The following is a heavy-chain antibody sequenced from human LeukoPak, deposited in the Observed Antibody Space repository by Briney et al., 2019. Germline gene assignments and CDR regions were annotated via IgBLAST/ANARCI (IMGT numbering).Heavy chain of an antibody. V-gene: IGHV3-48*03. CDR1: GFTFSSYE. J-gene: IGHJ3*02. CDR3: AKDIGLRESYYLPDAFDI. CDR2: ISSSGGTI. Sequence: PGGSLRLSCAASGFTFSSYEMNWVRQAPGKGLEWVSYISSSGGTIYYADSVKGRFTISRDNAKNSLYLQMNSLRAEDTALYYCAKDIGLRESYYLPDAFDIWGQGTMVTVSS. D-gene: IGHD3-10*01.